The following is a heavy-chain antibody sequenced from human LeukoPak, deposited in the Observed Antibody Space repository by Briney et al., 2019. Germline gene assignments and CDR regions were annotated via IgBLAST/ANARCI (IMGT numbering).Heavy chain of an antibody. J-gene: IGHJ4*02. V-gene: IGHV1-2*02. Sequence: ASVKVSCKASGYTFTAYYIHWVWQAPGQGLEWMGWINPNNDGTRYIQKFQGRVTMTRDTSISTAYMELSSLTSDDTAVYYCARGLKTDGVYWGQGTLVTVSS. D-gene: IGHD2-8*01. CDR2: INPNNDGT. CDR3: ARGLKTDGVY. CDR1: GYTFTAYY.